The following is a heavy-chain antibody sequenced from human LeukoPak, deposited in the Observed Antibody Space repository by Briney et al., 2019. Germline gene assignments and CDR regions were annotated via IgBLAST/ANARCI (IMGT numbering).Heavy chain of an antibody. CDR2: IYSSGST. CDR3: ARDLATTVTNHWFDP. D-gene: IGHD4-17*01. CDR1: GGSTSSYY. J-gene: IGHJ5*02. Sequence: SETLSLTCTASGGSTSSYYWSCLRQPPGKGLDLIGYIYSSGSTHYNLCLMSRVTIAEDTSKNQCYLKLSSVTAADTAVYYCARDLATTVTNHWFDPWGQGTLVTVSS. V-gene: IGHV4-59*01.